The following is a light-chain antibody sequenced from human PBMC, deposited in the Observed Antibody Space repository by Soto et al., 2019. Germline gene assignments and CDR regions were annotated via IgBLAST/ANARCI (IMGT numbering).Light chain of an antibody. J-gene: IGKJ4*01. CDR1: QSVSSS. Sequence: EIVLTQSPATLSFSPGERATLSCRASQSVSSSLAWFQQKPGQAPRLLIYDASNRATGIPARFSGSGSGTDFTLTISSLEPEDFAVYYCQQGSNWPLTFGGGTKLEIK. V-gene: IGKV3-11*01. CDR3: QQGSNWPLT. CDR2: DAS.